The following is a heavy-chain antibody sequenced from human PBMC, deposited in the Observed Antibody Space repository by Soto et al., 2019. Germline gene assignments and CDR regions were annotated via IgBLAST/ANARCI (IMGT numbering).Heavy chain of an antibody. CDR3: ARLNYDQSGGEYYYYGMDV. V-gene: IGHV1-18*01. Sequence: ASVKVSCKASGYTFTSYGISWVRQAPGQGLEWMGWISAYNGNTNYAQKLQGRVTMTTDTSTSTAYMELRSLRSDDTAVYYCARLNYDQSGGEYYYYGMDVWGQGTTVTVSS. D-gene: IGHD3-3*01. J-gene: IGHJ6*02. CDR1: GYTFTSYG. CDR2: ISAYNGNT.